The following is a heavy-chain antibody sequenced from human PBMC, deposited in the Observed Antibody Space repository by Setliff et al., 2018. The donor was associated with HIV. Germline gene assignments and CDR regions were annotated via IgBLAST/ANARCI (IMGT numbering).Heavy chain of an antibody. D-gene: IGHD1-26*01. CDR3: AANIMGLGPEDF. Sequence: PGGSLRLSCAASGFAFSTYAMHWVRQAPGKGLVWVSRSGPDGSDTNYADFVKGRFIISRDNARNMLYLQLNSLRAEDTAVYYCAANIMGLGPEDFWGQGTLVTVSS. J-gene: IGHJ4*02. V-gene: IGHV3-74*01. CDR1: GFAFSTYA. CDR2: SGPDGSDT.